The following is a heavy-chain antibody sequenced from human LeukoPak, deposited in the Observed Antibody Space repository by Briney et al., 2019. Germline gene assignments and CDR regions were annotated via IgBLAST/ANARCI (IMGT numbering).Heavy chain of an antibody. Sequence: GGSLRLSCAASGFTVSSNYMSWVRQAPGKGLEWVSVIYSGGSTYYADSVKGRFTISRDNSKNTLYLQMNSLRAEDTAVYYCARDLRGSCGGDCQPFDYWGQGTLVTVSS. CDR3: ARDLRGSCGGDCQPFDY. J-gene: IGHJ4*02. V-gene: IGHV3-66*01. CDR2: IYSGGST. CDR1: GFTVSSNY. D-gene: IGHD2-21*02.